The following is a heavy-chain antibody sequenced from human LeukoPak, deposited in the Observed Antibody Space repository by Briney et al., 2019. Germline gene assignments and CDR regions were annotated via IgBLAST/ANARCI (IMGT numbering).Heavy chain of an antibody. CDR1: GGSISSYY. CDR2: IYYSGST. J-gene: IGHJ4*02. D-gene: IGHD1-26*01. CDR3: ARDGRYFDY. V-gene: IGHV4-59*12. Sequence: SGTLSLTCTVSGGSISSYYWSWIRQPPGKGLEWIGYIYYSGSTNYNPSLKSRVTISVDTSKNQFSLKLSSVTAADAAVYYCARDGRYFDYWGQGTLVTVSS.